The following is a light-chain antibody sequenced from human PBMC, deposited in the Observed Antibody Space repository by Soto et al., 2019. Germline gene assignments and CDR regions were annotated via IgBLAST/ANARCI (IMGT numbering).Light chain of an antibody. V-gene: IGKV1-5*01. CDR3: RHHNSYSQT. CDR2: GAS. J-gene: IGKJ1*01. Sequence: DIQMNHSPPTLSASVGDRVTITCRASQSIRHYLAWYQQRPGKATKLRIYGASTWQSGVPSRFSGSGAWTEFTLTISSLQPDDFGTYFCRHHNSYSQTFGQGTKVEIK. CDR1: QSIRHY.